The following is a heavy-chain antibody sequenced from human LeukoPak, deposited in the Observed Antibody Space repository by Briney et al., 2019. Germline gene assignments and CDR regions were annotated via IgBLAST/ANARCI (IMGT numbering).Heavy chain of an antibody. V-gene: IGHV3-48*04. J-gene: IGHJ5*02. CDR2: ISSSSSTI. D-gene: IGHD4-17*01. Sequence: GSLRLSCAASGFTFSSYSMNWVRQAPGKRLEWVSYISSSSSTIYYADSVKGRFTISRDNAKNSLYLQMNSLRAEDTAVYYCARAREGDYDVGNWFDPWGQGTLVTVSS. CDR3: ARAREGDYDVGNWFDP. CDR1: GFTFSSYS.